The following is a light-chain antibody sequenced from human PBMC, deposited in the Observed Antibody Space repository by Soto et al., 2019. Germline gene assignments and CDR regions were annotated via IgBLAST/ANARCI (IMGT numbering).Light chain of an antibody. V-gene: IGLV2-23*01. CDR1: SSDAGSYNL. Sequence: QSVLTQPASVSGSPGQSITISCTGTSSDAGSYNLVSWYQQHPGKAPKLMIYEGSKRPSGVSNRFSGSKSGNTASLTISGLQAEDEADYYCCSYAGSSTPCVFGTGTKLTVL. CDR2: EGS. CDR3: CSYAGSSTPCV. J-gene: IGLJ1*01.